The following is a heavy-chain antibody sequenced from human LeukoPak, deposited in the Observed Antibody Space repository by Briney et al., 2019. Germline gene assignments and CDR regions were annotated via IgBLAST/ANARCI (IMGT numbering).Heavy chain of an antibody. Sequence: ETLSLTCAVYGGSFSGYYWSWIRQPPGKGLEWIGEINHSGSTNYNPSLKSRVTISVDTSKNHFSLKLSSVTAADTAVYYCARAPAGYCSSTSCPHFDYWGQGTLVTVSS. D-gene: IGHD2-2*03. J-gene: IGHJ4*02. CDR3: ARAPAGYCSSTSCPHFDY. V-gene: IGHV4-34*01. CDR2: INHSGST. CDR1: GGSFSGYY.